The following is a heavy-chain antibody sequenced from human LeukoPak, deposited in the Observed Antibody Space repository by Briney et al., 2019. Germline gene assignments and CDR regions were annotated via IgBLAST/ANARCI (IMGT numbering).Heavy chain of an antibody. CDR3: ARTPYGDYQYNWFDP. V-gene: IGHV1-69*06. D-gene: IGHD4-17*01. CDR1: GGTFSSYA. Sequence: SVKVSCKAPGGTFSSYAISWVRQVPGQGLEWMGGIIPIFGTANYAQKFQGRVTITADKSTSTAYMELSSLRSEDTAVYYCARTPYGDYQYNWFDPWGQGTLVTVSS. CDR2: IIPIFGTA. J-gene: IGHJ5*02.